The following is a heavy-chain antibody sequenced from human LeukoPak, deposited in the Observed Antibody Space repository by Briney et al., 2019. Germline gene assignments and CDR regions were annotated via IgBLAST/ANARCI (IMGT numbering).Heavy chain of an antibody. CDR3: AGGLYGSGSYSGY. Sequence: SETLSLTCAVYGGSFSGYYWSWIRQPPGKGLEWIGEINHSGSTNYNPSLKSRVTISVDTSKNQFSLKLSSVTAADTAVYYCAGGLYGSGSYSGYWGQGTLVTVSS. CDR1: GGSFSGYY. J-gene: IGHJ4*02. D-gene: IGHD3-10*01. CDR2: INHSGST. V-gene: IGHV4-34*01.